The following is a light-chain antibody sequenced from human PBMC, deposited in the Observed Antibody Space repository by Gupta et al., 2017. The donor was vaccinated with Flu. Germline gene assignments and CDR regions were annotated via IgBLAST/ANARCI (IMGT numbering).Light chain of an antibody. V-gene: IGKV3-15*01. CDR2: HAC. CDR3: QQYNNWPPWT. J-gene: IGKJ1*01. CDR1: ESVNSK. Sequence: EIVMTQSPDTLSVSPGERDTLSCRASESVNSKLAWYQPQPSQAPRLLIYHACIRDTGITARFRGSGYGKELPLTISSRQSEDFAVYYCQQYNNWPPWTFDQGSKVEIK.